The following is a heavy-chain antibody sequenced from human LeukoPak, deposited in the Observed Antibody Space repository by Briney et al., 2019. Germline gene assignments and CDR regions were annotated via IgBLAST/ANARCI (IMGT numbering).Heavy chain of an antibody. D-gene: IGHD6-13*01. CDR3: AISIGLAAADPDY. CDR1: GFTFSSYA. J-gene: IGHJ4*02. V-gene: IGHV3-30*04. Sequence: GGSLRLSCAASGFTFSSYAMHWVRQAPGKGLEWVAVISYDGSNKYYADSVKGRFTISRDNSKNTLYLQMNSLRAEDTAVYYCAISIGLAAADPDYWGQGTLVTVSS. CDR2: ISYDGSNK.